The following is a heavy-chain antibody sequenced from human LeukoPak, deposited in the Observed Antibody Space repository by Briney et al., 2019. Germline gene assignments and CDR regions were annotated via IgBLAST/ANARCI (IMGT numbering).Heavy chain of an antibody. CDR1: GFTFSNAW. D-gene: IGHD2-15*01. Sequence: GGSLRLSCAASGFTFSNAWMSWVRQAPGKGLEWLGRIKSQIDGGTTGYAAPVEGRFTISRDDSKNALYLQMNTLKTEDTAVYYCTSGETPGVYCFDFWGQGTLVTVSS. CDR3: TSGETPGVYCFDF. J-gene: IGHJ4*02. CDR2: IKSQIDGGTT. V-gene: IGHV3-15*01.